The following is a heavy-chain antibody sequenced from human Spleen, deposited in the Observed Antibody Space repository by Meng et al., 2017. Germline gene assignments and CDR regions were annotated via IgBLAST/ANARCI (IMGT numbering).Heavy chain of an antibody. CDR3: SRLDSGMDV. V-gene: IGHV3-73*01. CDR1: GVTFSGSD. Sequence: GGSLRLSCAVSGVTFSGSDIHWVRQASGKGLEWVGRIETKPNNYATSYGESLRGRFTISRDDSKNMAYLQMNSLKSDDTAVYYCSRLDSGMDVWGQGTTVTVSS. J-gene: IGHJ6*02. CDR2: IETKPNNYAT.